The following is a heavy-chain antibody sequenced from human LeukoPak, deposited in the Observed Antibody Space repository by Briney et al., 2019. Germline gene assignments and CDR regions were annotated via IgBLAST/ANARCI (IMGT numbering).Heavy chain of an antibody. CDR3: ARWYSAGWSDYFDY. CDR1: GFTFSSYW. D-gene: IGHD6-13*01. J-gene: IGHJ4*02. CDR2: IKQDGSEK. Sequence: PGGSLRLSCAASGFTFSSYWMSWVRQAPGKGLEWVANIKQDGSEKYYVDSLKGRFTISRDNAKNSLYLQMNSLRAEDTAVYYCARWYSAGWSDYFDYWGQGTLVTVSS. V-gene: IGHV3-7*01.